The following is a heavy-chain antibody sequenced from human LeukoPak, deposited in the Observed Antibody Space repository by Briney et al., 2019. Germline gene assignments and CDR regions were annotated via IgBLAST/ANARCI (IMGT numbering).Heavy chain of an antibody. CDR3: AKDCGSTSCYDAFDI. CDR2: IWYDGSNK. CDR1: GFTFSSYG. D-gene: IGHD2-2*01. Sequence: GRSLRLSCAASGFTFSSYGMHWVRQAPGKGLEWVAVIWYDGSNKYYADSVKGRFTISRDNSKNTLYLQMNSLRAEDTAVYYFAKDCGSTSCYDAFDIWGQGTMVTVSS. J-gene: IGHJ3*02. V-gene: IGHV3-33*06.